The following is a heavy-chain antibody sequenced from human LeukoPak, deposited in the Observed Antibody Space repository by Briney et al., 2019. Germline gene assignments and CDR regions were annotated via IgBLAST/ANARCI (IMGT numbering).Heavy chain of an antibody. J-gene: IGHJ4*02. D-gene: IGHD2/OR15-2a*01. CDR1: GFILSNAW. CDR3: TRIFRTAHFDY. Sequence: GGSLRLSCAASGFILSNAWMTWVRQAPGKGLEWVGRIKSKTDGGTTDYAAPVKGRFTISRDNSKNTLYLQMDSLKSEDTAEYYCTRIFRTAHFDYWGPGTPVTVSS. CDR2: IKSKTDGGTT. V-gene: IGHV3-15*07.